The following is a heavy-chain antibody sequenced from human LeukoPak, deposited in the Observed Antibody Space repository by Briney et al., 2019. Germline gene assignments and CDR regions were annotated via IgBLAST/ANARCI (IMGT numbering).Heavy chain of an antibody. CDR3: ASSLYYYDSSGYSDY. J-gene: IGHJ4*02. CDR2: ISSSSSYI. CDR1: GYMISSYS. Sequence: GGSLRLSCAASGYMISSYSMNWVRQAPRKGVQWVSSISSSSSYIYYADSVKGRFTISRDNAKNSLYLQMNSLRAEDTAVYYCASSLYYYDSSGYSDYWGQGTLVTVSS. V-gene: IGHV3-21*01. D-gene: IGHD3-22*01.